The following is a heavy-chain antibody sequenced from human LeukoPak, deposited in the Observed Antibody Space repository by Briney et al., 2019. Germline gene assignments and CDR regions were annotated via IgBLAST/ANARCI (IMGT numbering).Heavy chain of an antibody. CDR1: RFTFSSYA. D-gene: IGHD2-2*01. J-gene: IGHJ6*04. V-gene: IGHV3-30*04. CDR2: ISYDGSKK. Sequence: GGSLRLSCAASRFTFSSYAMHWVRQAPGKGLDWVAVISYDGSKKYYADSVKGRFTISRDNSKNTLYLQMNSLGAEDTAVYYCAREPAPIVVAPAASRYYYYYYGMDVWGKGTTVTVSS. CDR3: AREPAPIVVAPAASRYYYYYYGMDV.